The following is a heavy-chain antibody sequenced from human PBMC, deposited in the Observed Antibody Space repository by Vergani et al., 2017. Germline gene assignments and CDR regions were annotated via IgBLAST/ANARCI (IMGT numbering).Heavy chain of an antibody. CDR3: ATGPLAARQSNYYYYGMDV. D-gene: IGHD6-6*01. V-gene: IGHV1-24*01. Sequence: QVQLVQSGAEVKKPGASVKVSCKVSGYTLTELSMHWVRQAPGKGLEWMGGFDPEDGETIYAQKFQGRVTMTEDTSTDTAYMELSSLRSEETAVYYCATGPLAARQSNYYYYGMDVWGQGTTVTVSS. CDR2: FDPEDGET. CDR1: GYTLTELS. J-gene: IGHJ6*02.